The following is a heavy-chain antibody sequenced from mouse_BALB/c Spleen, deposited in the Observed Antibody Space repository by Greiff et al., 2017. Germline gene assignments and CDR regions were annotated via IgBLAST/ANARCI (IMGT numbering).Heavy chain of an antibody. Sequence: EVQLKESGPELVKPGASVKISCKTSGYTFNEYTMHWVKQSHGKSLEWIGGINPNNGGTSYNQKFKGKATLTVDKSSSTAYMELRSLTSEDSAVYYCASPYYGNYYAMDYWGQGTSVTVSS. J-gene: IGHJ4*01. D-gene: IGHD2-10*01. CDR1: GYTFNEYT. V-gene: IGHV1-18*01. CDR3: ASPYYGNYYAMDY. CDR2: INPNNGGT.